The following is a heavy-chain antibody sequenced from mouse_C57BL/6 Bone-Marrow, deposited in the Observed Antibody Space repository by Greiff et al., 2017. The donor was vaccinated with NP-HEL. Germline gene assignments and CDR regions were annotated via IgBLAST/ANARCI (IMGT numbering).Heavy chain of an antibody. CDR2: IDPSDSYT. Sequence: VQLQQPGAELVRPGTSVKLSCKASGYTFTSYWMHWVKQRPGQGLEWIGVIDPSDSYTNYNQKFKGKATLTVDTSSSTAYMQLSSLTSEDSAVYYCAGNWYWGQGTTLTVSS. CDR3: AGNWY. J-gene: IGHJ2*01. CDR1: GYTFTSYW. D-gene: IGHD2-1*01. V-gene: IGHV1-59*01.